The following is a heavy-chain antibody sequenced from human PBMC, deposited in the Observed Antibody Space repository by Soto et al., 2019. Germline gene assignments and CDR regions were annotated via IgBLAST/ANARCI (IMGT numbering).Heavy chain of an antibody. V-gene: IGHV1-69*01. D-gene: IGHD5-12*01. CDR1: GGAFGSYA. Sequence: QVQLVQSGAEVKKPGSSVKVSCKASGGAFGSYAINWVRQAPGQGLEWMGGIIPMFDTTNYAQRFQGRVTVTADESTSTVYLELTRLRSEDMAMYYCTRHRGYSSGYWGQDFWGQGTLVTVSS. J-gene: IGHJ4*02. CDR3: TRHRGYSSGYWGQDF. CDR2: IIPMFDTT.